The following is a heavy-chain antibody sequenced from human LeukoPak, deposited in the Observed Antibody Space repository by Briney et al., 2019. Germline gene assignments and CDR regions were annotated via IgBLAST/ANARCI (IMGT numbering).Heavy chain of an antibody. CDR1: GGSISSGSYY. CDR2: IYYSGST. Sequence: SETLSLTCTVSGGSISSGSYYWGWIRQPPGKGLEWIGSIYYSGSTYYNPSLKSRVTISVDTSKKQFSLKLSSVTAADTAVYYCARELTNRITVAGRYYFDLWGRGTPVTVSS. J-gene: IGHJ2*01. D-gene: IGHD6-19*01. CDR3: ARELTNRITVAGRYYFDL. V-gene: IGHV4-39*02.